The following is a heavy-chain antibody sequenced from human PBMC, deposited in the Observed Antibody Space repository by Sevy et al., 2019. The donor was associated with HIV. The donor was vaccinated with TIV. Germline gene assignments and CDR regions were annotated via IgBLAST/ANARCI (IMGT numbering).Heavy chain of an antibody. CDR1: AGSISSSTYY. V-gene: IGHV4-39*01. J-gene: IGHJ4*02. CDR2: IHYGGRT. Sequence: SETLSLTYTVSAGSISSSTYYWGWIRQSPGKGLEWIGSIHYGGRTYYNPSLKSRVTISVDTSKNQFSLKLTSVTAADTALYYCARHKNSSAYSSFAYWGQGTLVTVSS. CDR3: ARHKNSSAYSSFAY. D-gene: IGHD3-22*01.